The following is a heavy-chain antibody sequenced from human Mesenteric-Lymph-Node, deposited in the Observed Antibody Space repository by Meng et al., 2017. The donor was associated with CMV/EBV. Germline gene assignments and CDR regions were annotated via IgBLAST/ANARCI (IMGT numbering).Heavy chain of an antibody. CDR2: VYYDGDT. Sequence: SETLSLTYSISGGSISNYYWSWIRQPPGRGLQWIGYVYYDGDTKDNPSLKSRVTMSVDMSKNQISLRLTSVTGADTAVYYCTRGVRTTTIDFWGRGTLVTVSS. CDR1: GGSISNYY. D-gene: IGHD1/OR15-1a*01. V-gene: IGHV4-59*01. CDR3: TRGVRTTTIDF. J-gene: IGHJ4*02.